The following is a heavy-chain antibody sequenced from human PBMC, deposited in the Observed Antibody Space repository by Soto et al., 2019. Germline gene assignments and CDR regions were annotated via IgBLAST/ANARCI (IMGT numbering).Heavy chain of an antibody. Sequence: ASVRVSCKSSGYTFSMSGISWVRQAPGQGLEWMGWISGYNGNTNYEQKFQDRVTMATDTTTNTAYMELRSLRSDDTAVYYCAREGPRPYYYYGMDVWGQGTTVTVSS. V-gene: IGHV1-18*01. CDR2: ISGYNGNT. J-gene: IGHJ6*02. CDR3: AREGPRPYYYYGMDV. CDR1: GYTFSMSG.